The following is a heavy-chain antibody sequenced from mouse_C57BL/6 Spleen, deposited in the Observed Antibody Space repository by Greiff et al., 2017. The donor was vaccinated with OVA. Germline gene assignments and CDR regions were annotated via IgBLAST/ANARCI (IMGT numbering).Heavy chain of an antibody. CDR2: IDPANGNT. V-gene: IGHV14-3*01. J-gene: IGHJ1*03. CDR1: GFNIKNTY. CDR3: ARKGYYGSSWYFDV. Sequence: EVQRVESVAELVRPGASVKLSCTASGFNIKNTYIHWVKQRPEQGLEWIGRIDPANGNTKYAPKFQGKATITADTSSNTAYLQLSSLTSEDTAIYYCARKGYYGSSWYFDVWGTGTTVTVSS. D-gene: IGHD1-1*01.